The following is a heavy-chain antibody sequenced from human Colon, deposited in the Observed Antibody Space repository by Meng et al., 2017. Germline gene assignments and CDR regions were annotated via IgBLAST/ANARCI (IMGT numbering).Heavy chain of an antibody. D-gene: IGHD3-22*01. CDR2: MHYSGIA. V-gene: IGHV4-31*03. CDR1: GASISSEAFY. Sequence: HVQPPESGPGPVKPSQTLSLTCTVSGASISSEAFYWGWIRQHPGKGLEWIGYMHYSGIANYNPSLNSRIAISVDTSKNHFSLKLSSVTAADTAVYYCARYRYDSSSYSNFFDPWGQGTLVTVSS. CDR3: ARYRYDSSSYSNFFDP. J-gene: IGHJ5*02.